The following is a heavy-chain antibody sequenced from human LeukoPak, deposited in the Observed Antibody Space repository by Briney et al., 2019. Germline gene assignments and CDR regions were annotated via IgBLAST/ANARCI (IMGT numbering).Heavy chain of an antibody. CDR2: ISGSSDAI. CDR1: GFIFSTYS. J-gene: IGHJ6*02. V-gene: IGHV3-48*02. CDR3: ARYFGDPQGMDA. Sequence: PGGSLRLSCAASGFIFSTYSMSWVRQAPGKGLEWVSYISGSSDAIYYADSVKGRFTISRDNAKNSLYLQMNSLRDEDTAVYYCARYFGDPQGMDAWGQGTTVTVSS. D-gene: IGHD3-10*01.